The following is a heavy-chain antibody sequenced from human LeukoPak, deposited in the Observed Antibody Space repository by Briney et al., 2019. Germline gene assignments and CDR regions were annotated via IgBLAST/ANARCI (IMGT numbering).Heavy chain of an antibody. Sequence: SETLSLTCAVYGGSFSDSYWSWIRQPPGEGLEWIGEINHDGTTNYNPSLKSRVTRSVDTSKNQSSLKLSSVTAADTAVYYCARGSNSVAYWGQGTLVTVSS. D-gene: IGHD4-23*01. CDR3: ARGSNSVAY. J-gene: IGHJ4*02. CDR1: GGSFSDSY. V-gene: IGHV4-34*01. CDR2: INHDGTT.